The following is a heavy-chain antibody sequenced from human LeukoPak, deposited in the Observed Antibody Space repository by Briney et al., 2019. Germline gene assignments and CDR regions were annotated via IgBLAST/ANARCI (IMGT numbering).Heavy chain of an antibody. V-gene: IGHV4-59*01. CDR3: ARAAGDSPPYYYYMDV. CDR1: GGSISSYY. Sequence: SETLSLTCTVSGGSISSYYWSWIRQPPGKGLEWIGYIYYSGSTNYNPSLKSRVTISVDTSKNQFSLKVSSVTAADTAVYYCARAAGDSPPYYYYMDVWGKGTTVTVSS. J-gene: IGHJ6*03. D-gene: IGHD3-10*01. CDR2: IYYSGST.